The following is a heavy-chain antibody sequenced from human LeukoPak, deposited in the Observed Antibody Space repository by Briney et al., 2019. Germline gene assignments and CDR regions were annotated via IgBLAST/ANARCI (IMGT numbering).Heavy chain of an antibody. D-gene: IGHD2/OR15-2a*01. V-gene: IGHV4-4*02. CDR2: MYLSGTT. Sequence: KSSETLSLTCTVSGDSINSLDLWSWVRQPPGKGLEWIGEMYLSGTTHSNPSVKSRVTISIDTSKNQFSLKMTSVAAADTAVYYCARGPLSSSTFHYYGLDVWGPGTTVTVSS. CDR1: GDSINSLDL. CDR3: ARGPLSSSTFHYYGLDV. J-gene: IGHJ6*02.